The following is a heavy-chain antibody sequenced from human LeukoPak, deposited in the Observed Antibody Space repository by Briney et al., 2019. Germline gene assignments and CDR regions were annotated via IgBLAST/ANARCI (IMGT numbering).Heavy chain of an antibody. V-gene: IGHV3-73*01. D-gene: IGHD3-22*01. CDR2: IRSKANSYAT. CDR1: GFSFSDSA. J-gene: IGHJ4*02. Sequence: GGSLRLSCAASGFSFSDSAMHWARQASGKGLEWVGRIRSKANSYATVYDVSVKGRITISRDDSKNTAYLQMNSLKIEDTAVYYCTRRYHHDSSGNYKGDYWGQGTLVTVSS. CDR3: TRRYHHDSSGNYKGDY.